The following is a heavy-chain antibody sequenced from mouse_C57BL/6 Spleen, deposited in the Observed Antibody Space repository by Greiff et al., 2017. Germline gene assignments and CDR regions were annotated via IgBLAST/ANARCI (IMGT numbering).Heavy chain of an antibody. V-gene: IGHV1-26*01. J-gene: IGHJ2*01. D-gene: IGHD2-3*01. CDR2: INPNNGGT. Sequence: VQLQQSGPELVKPGASVKISCKASGYTFTDYYMNWVKQSHGKSLEWIGDINPNNGGTSYNQKFKGKATWTVDKSSSTAYMELRSLTSEDSAVYYCARRDGYYHYFDDWGQGTTLTVSS. CDR1: GYTFTDYY. CDR3: ARRDGYYHYFDD.